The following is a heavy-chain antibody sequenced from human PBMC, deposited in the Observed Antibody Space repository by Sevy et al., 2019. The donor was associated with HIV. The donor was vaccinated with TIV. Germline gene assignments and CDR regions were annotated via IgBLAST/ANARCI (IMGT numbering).Heavy chain of an antibody. V-gene: IGHV3-53*01. CDR1: GFTVSNNY. J-gene: IGHJ3*02. CDR3: ARLSVYYYDSSGYYTTGNAFDI. D-gene: IGHD3-22*01. CDR2: IYSGDST. Sequence: GGSLRLSCAASGFTVSNNYMSWVRQAPGKGLHWVSVIYSGDSTYYADSVKGRFTISRDNSKNTLYLQMNSLRAEDTAVYYCARLSVYYYDSSGYYTTGNAFDIWGQGTMVTVSS.